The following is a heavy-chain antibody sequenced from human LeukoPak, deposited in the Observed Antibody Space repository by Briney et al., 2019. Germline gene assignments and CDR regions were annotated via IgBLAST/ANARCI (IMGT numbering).Heavy chain of an antibody. J-gene: IGHJ4*02. CDR1: GFTFGTYS. CDR2: ISSGSSII. Sequence: GGSLRLSCAVSGFTFGTYSMNWVRQAPGKGLEWVSYISSGSSIIHYADSVKGRFTISRDNAENSLYLQMNSLRDEDTAVYYCTRASSAYYYDFDLWGQGTLVTVSS. D-gene: IGHD3-22*01. V-gene: IGHV3-48*02. CDR3: TRASSAYYYDFDL.